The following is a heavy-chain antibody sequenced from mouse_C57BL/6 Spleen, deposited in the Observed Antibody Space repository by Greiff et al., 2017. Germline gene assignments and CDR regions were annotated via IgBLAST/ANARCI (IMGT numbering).Heavy chain of an antibody. CDR1: GYSITSGYD. CDR2: ISYSGST. Sequence: EVKLQESGPGMVKPSQSLSLTCTVTGYSITSGYDWHWIRHFPGNKLEWMGYISYSGSTNYNPSLKSRISITHVTSKNHFFLKLNSVTTEDTATYYCARGGYGSSYDYFDYWGQGTTLTVSS. D-gene: IGHD1-1*01. CDR3: ARGGYGSSYDYFDY. J-gene: IGHJ2*01. V-gene: IGHV3-1*01.